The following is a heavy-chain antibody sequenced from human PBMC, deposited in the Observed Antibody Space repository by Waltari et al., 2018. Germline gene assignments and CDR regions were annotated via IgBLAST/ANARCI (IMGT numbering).Heavy chain of an antibody. CDR1: GYTFTGYY. V-gene: IGHV1-2*06. J-gene: IGHJ4*02. Sequence: QVQLVQSGAEVKKPGASVKVSCKASGYTFTGYYMHWVRQAPGQGLEWMGRINPNSGGTNYAQKFQCRVTMTRDTSISTAYMELSRLRSDDTAVYYCARPRDGYNFVPDYWGQGTLVTVSS. CDR2: INPNSGGT. CDR3: ARPRDGYNFVPDY. D-gene: IGHD5-12*01.